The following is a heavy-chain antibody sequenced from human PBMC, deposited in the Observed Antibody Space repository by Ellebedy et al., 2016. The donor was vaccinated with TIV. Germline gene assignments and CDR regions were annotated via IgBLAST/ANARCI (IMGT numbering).Heavy chain of an antibody. Sequence: GESLKISCVASGFAFNRYAMDWVRQAPGKGLEWVAVIWYDGSNKYYADSVKGRFTISRDNSKNTLYLQMNSLRAEDTAVYYCADSGYSVDYWGQGTLVTVSS. V-gene: IGHV3-33*01. J-gene: IGHJ4*02. CDR3: ADSGYSVDY. CDR1: GFAFNRYA. CDR2: IWYDGSNK. D-gene: IGHD5-18*01.